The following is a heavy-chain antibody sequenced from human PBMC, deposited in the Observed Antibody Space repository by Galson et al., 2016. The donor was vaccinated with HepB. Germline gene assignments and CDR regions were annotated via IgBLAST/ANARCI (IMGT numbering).Heavy chain of an antibody. CDR1: GYTLTNYW. CDR3: ASARDGKFFFDY. D-gene: IGHD5-24*01. CDR2: IRPGFSTT. V-gene: IGHV5-51*01. Sequence: QSGAEVKKAGESLKISCQASGYTLTNYWIGWVRQLPGKGLEWMGLIRPGFSTTYHSPSLQGQGTISADQSLKIAYLQWSSLRASDNGFYFCASARDGKFFFDYWAQGTLVTVSS. J-gene: IGHJ4*02.